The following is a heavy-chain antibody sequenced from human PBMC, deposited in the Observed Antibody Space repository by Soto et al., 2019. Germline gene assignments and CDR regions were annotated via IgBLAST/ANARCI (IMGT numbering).Heavy chain of an antibody. D-gene: IGHD5-12*01. Sequence: WLRQSHGQGLEWMGRIIPIPGIANYAQKFQGRVTITADKSTSTAYMELSSLRSEDTAVYYCASTRGYSGSSHDDYWGQGTLVTVSS. V-gene: IGHV1-69*02. CDR2: IIPIPGIA. J-gene: IGHJ4*02. CDR3: ASTRGYSGSSHDDY.